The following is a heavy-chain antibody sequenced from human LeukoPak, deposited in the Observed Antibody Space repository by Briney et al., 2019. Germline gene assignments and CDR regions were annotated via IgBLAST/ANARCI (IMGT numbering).Heavy chain of an antibody. V-gene: IGHV4-39*01. CDR3: ARPTYDYVWGSYRYYFEY. CDR2: ISYSGST. Sequence: SETLSLTCAVSGGSISSSGFHWGWIRQPPGKGLEWTASISYSGSTYYNPSLKSRVTISVDTSKNQFSLNLSSVTAADTAVYFCARPTYDYVWGSYRYYFEYWGQGTLVSVSS. D-gene: IGHD3-16*02. J-gene: IGHJ4*02. CDR1: GGSISSSGFH.